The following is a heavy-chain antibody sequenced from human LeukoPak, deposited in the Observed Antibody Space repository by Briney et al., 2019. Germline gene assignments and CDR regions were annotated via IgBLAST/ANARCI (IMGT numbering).Heavy chain of an antibody. J-gene: IGHJ1*01. CDR3: AKTHSSGEYFQH. V-gene: IGHV3-30*18. CDR2: ISYDGSNK. D-gene: IGHD3-22*01. Sequence: GGSLRLSCAASGFTFSSYGMHWVRQAPCKGLEWVAVISYDGSNKYYADSVKGRFTISRDNSKNTLYLQMNSLRAEDTAVYYCAKTHSSGEYFQHWGQGTLVTVSS. CDR1: GFTFSSYG.